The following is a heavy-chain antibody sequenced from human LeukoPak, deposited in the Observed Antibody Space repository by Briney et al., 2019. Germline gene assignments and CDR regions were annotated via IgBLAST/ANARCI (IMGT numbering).Heavy chain of an antibody. CDR1: GFTFSSYW. Sequence: GGYLRLSCAASGFTFSSYWMHWVRQAPGKGLVRVSRINSDGSSTSYADSVKGRFTISRDNAKNTLYLQMNSQRAEDTAVYYCARDVSRRWFDPWGQGTLVTVSS. J-gene: IGHJ5*02. CDR3: ARDVSRRWFDP. CDR2: INSDGSST. V-gene: IGHV3-74*01.